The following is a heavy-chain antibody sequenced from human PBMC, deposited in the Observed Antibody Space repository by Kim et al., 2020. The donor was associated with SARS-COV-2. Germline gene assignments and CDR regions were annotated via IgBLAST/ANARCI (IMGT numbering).Heavy chain of an antibody. D-gene: IGHD2-2*01. CDR3: ARGRYVAGEYGSPDL. CDR1: GFTFSGYE. CDR2: ISSSGGTV. V-gene: IGHV3-48*03. J-gene: IGHJ5*02. Sequence: GGSLRLSCGGSGFTFSGYEMNWVRQAPGKGLEWVSYISSSGGTVYYADSVKGRFTISRDNAKSSLHLHMADLRDEDTAVYYCARGRYVAGEYGSPDLWGQGTLVPVSP.